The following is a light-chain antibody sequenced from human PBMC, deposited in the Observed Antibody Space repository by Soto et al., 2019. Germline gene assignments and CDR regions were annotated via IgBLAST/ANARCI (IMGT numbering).Light chain of an antibody. CDR1: EGSRND. V-gene: IGKV1-17*01. Sequence: DIHMTQSPSSLSASVGHRVTIACRASEGSRNDLGWYQQKPGKAPKRMILAASSLQSGVPSRFSGSGSGTDFTLTISSLQPEDFATYYCLQYKNSPITFGQGTRLEIK. CDR2: AAS. J-gene: IGKJ5*01. CDR3: LQYKNSPIT.